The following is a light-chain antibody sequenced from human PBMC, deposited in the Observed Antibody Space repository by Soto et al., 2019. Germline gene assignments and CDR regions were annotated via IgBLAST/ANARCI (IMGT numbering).Light chain of an antibody. CDR1: SSDVGTYNL. J-gene: IGLJ3*02. CDR3: CSYAGSTTFDWV. V-gene: IGLV2-23*03. Sequence: QSALTQPASVSGSPGQSITISCTGTSSDVGTYNLVSWYQQHPGKAPKLMIYEGTKRPSGVSNRFSGSKSGNTASLTISGLQPEDEADYYCCSYAGSTTFDWVFVGGTKLTVL. CDR2: EGT.